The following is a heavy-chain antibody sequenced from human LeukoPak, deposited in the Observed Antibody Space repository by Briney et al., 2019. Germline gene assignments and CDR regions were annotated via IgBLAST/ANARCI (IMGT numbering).Heavy chain of an antibody. CDR3: ARLSDF. V-gene: IGHV4-39*01. CDR1: GGAISSDNFY. J-gene: IGHJ4*02. Sequence: PSETLSLTCTVSGGAISSDNFYWSWIRQPPGKGLEWIASINYSGTTYYNPSLNSRAIISVDTSKTHFSLRLSSITAADTAVYYCARLSDFWGQGILVTVSS. CDR2: INYSGTT.